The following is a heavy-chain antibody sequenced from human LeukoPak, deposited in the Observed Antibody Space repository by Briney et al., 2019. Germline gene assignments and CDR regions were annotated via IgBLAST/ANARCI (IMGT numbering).Heavy chain of an antibody. CDR1: GFTFSSYS. CDR3: AKVGVLAGSKYFDY. CDR2: ISSSSSYI. J-gene: IGHJ4*02. V-gene: IGHV3-21*01. D-gene: IGHD3-10*01. Sequence: GGSLRLSCAASGFTFSSYSMNWARQAPGKGLEWVSLISSSSSYIYYVDSVKGRFTISRDNAKNSLYLQMNSLRAEDTAVYYCAKVGVLAGSKYFDYWGQGTLVTVSS.